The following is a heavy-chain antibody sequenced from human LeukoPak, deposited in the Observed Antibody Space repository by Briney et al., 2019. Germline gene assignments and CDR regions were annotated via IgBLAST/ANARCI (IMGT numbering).Heavy chain of an antibody. CDR3: AKDLSATVVTPFDY. J-gene: IGHJ4*02. D-gene: IGHD4-23*01. CDR2: IYSGGST. V-gene: IGHV3-53*01. Sequence: GGSLRLSCAASGFTVSSNYMSWVRQAPGKGLEWVSVIYSGGSTYYADSVKGRFTISRDNSKNTLYLQMNSLRAEDTAVYYCAKDLSATVVTPFDYWGQGTLVTVSS. CDR1: GFTVSSNY.